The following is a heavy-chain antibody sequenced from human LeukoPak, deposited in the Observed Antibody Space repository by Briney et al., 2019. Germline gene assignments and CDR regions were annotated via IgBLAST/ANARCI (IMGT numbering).Heavy chain of an antibody. D-gene: IGHD3-10*01. V-gene: IGHV3-15*01. Sequence: GGSLRLSCAASGFTFSSYAMSWVRQAPGKGLEWVGRIKSKTDGGTTDYAAPVKGRFTISRDDSKNTLYLQMNSLKTEDTAVYYCTTDLWFGELLFIYWGQGTLVTVSS. CDR2: IKSKTDGGTT. CDR3: TTDLWFGELLFIY. J-gene: IGHJ4*02. CDR1: GFTFSSYA.